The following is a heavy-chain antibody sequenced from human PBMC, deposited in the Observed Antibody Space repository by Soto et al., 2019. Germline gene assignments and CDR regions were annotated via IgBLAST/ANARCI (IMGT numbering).Heavy chain of an antibody. D-gene: IGHD2-2*01. Sequence: GGSLRLSCAASGFTFSSYSMNWVRQAPGKGLEWVSSISSSSSYIYYADSVKGRFTISRDNAKNSLYLQMNSLRAEDTAVYYCARDGDCSSTSCYATNAVDDAFDIWGQGTMVTVSS. V-gene: IGHV3-21*01. CDR1: GFTFSSYS. CDR2: ISSSSSYI. J-gene: IGHJ3*02. CDR3: ARDGDCSSTSCYATNAVDDAFDI.